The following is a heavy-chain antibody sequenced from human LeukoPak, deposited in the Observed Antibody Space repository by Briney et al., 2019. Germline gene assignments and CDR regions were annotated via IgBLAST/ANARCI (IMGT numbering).Heavy chain of an antibody. J-gene: IGHJ3*02. CDR1: GGSISSYY. CDR3: ARSRGWFPDAFDI. D-gene: IGHD2-15*01. Sequence: SETLSLTCTVSGGSISSYYWSRIRQPPGKRLEWIGYIYYSGSTNYNPSLKSRVTISVDTSKNQFSLKLSSVTAADTAVYYCARSRGWFPDAFDIWGQGTMVTVSS. CDR2: IYYSGST. V-gene: IGHV4-59*01.